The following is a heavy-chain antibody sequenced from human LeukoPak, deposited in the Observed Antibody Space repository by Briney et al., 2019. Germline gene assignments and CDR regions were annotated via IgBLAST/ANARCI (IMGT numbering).Heavy chain of an antibody. CDR2: IYWDDDK. J-gene: IGHJ4*02. CDR1: GFSLSTSGVG. V-gene: IGHV2-5*02. D-gene: IGHD5/OR15-5a*01. CDR3: AHRRVGTHFDY. Sequence: KESGPTLAKPTPTLTLTCTFSGFSLSTSGVGVGWIRQPPGKALEWLALIYWDDDKRYSPSLQSRLTITKDTSKNQMVLTMTNLDPVDTATYYCAHRRVGTHFDYWGRGTLVTVSS.